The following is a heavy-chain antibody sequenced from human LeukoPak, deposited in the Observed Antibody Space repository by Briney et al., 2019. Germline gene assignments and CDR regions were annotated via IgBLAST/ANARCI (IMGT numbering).Heavy chain of an antibody. J-gene: IGHJ4*02. CDR3: ARVLWPRGGSCYYFDY. CDR1: GVSISSSNSY. Sequence: SETLSLTCTVSGVSISSSNSYWGWIRQPPGKGLEWIGSIYYSGNTYYNPSLKSRVTISVDTSKNQFSLKLSSVTAADTAVYYCARVLWPRGGSCYYFDYWGQGTLVTVSS. V-gene: IGHV4-39*07. CDR2: IYYSGNT. D-gene: IGHD2-15*01.